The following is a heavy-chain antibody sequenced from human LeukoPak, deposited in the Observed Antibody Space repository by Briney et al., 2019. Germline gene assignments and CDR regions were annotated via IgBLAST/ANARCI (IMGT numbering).Heavy chain of an antibody. Sequence: SETLSLTCAVYGGSFSGYYWSWIRQPPGKGLEWIGEINHSGSTSYNSSLKSRVTISVDTSKNQFSLKLSSVTAADTAVYYCAALNTDYWGQGTLVTVSS. V-gene: IGHV4-34*01. CDR2: INHSGST. CDR3: AALNTDY. CDR1: GGSFSGYY. J-gene: IGHJ4*02.